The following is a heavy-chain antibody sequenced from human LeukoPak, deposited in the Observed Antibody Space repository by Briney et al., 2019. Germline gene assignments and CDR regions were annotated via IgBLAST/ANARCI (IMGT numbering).Heavy chain of an antibody. CDR1: GFTFSSYA. J-gene: IGHJ4*02. D-gene: IGHD6-19*01. CDR3: ARGLTPEYRTVKVAGTFDY. CDR2: ISGSGGST. Sequence: PGGSLRLSCAASGFTFSSYAMSWVRQAPGKGLEWVSAISGSGGSTYYADSVKGRFTISRDNSKNTLYLQMNSLRAEDTAVYYCARGLTPEYRTVKVAGTFDYWGQGTLVTVSS. V-gene: IGHV3-23*01.